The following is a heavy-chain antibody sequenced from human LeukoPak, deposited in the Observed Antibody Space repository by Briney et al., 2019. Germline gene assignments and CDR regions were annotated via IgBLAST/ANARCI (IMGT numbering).Heavy chain of an antibody. CDR3: TRESGAFSPFGF. Sequence: PSETLSLTCGVSGGSVTTTNWWTWVRQPPGKGLEWIGEVHLNGATNYNPSLESRVSMSIDKSKNHLSLELSSVTAADTAMYYCTRESGAFSPFGFWGQGTLVTVSS. CDR1: GGSVTTTNW. CDR2: VHLNGAT. J-gene: IGHJ4*02. V-gene: IGHV4-4*02. D-gene: IGHD1-26*01.